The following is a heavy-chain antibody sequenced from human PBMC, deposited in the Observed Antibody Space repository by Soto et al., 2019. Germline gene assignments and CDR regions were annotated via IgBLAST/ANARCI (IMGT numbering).Heavy chain of an antibody. CDR3: ARAHDILTGLYFHY. Sequence: PSETLSLTCAVYGGSFSGYYWSWIRQPPGKGLEWIGEINHSGSTNYNPSLKSRVTISVDTSKNQFSLKLSSVTAADTAVYYCARAHDILTGLYFHYWGQGTLVTVSS. CDR1: GGSFSGYY. V-gene: IGHV4-34*01. D-gene: IGHD3-9*01. J-gene: IGHJ4*02. CDR2: INHSGST.